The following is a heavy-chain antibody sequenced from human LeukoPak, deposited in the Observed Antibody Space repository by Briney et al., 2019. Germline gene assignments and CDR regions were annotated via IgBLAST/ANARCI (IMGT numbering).Heavy chain of an antibody. J-gene: IGHJ4*02. V-gene: IGHV3-30*02. D-gene: IGHD6-19*01. CDR2: IRYDGSTK. CDR3: ARDVAQWLVLMDY. Sequence: GGSLRLSCAASGFTFSSYGMHWVRQAPGKGLEWVTFIRYDGSTKYYADSVKGRFTISRDNAKNSLFLQMNSLRAEDTAVYYCARDVAQWLVLMDYWGQGTLVTVSS. CDR1: GFTFSSYG.